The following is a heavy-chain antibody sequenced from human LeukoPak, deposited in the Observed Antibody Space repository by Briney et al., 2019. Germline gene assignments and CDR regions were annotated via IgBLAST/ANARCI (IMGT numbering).Heavy chain of an antibody. Sequence: SETLSLTCTVSGGSIRSSSYYWGWIRQPPGKGLEWIWSIYYGENASYNAPLKSRITISVDTSKNEFSLKLTSVTATDTAIYYCARDRTYSSGFETWGQGTLVTVSS. CDR3: ARDRTYSSGFET. CDR1: GGSIRSSSYY. J-gene: IGHJ5*02. V-gene: IGHV4-39*07. D-gene: IGHD6-19*01. CDR2: IYYGENA.